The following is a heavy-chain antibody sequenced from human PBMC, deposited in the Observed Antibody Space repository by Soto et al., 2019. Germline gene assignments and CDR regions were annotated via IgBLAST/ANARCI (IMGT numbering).Heavy chain of an antibody. J-gene: IGHJ4*02. D-gene: IGHD3-10*01. Sequence: TLALTCAVSGVSISSGGYYWSWIREHPGKGLEWIGYIYYSGSTYYNPSLKSRVTISVDTSKNQFSLKLSSVTAADTAVYYCARGNMVRGVIITALPLDYWGQGTLVTVYS. V-gene: IGHV4-31*11. CDR2: IYYSGST. CDR1: GVSISSGGYY. CDR3: ARGNMVRGVIITALPLDY.